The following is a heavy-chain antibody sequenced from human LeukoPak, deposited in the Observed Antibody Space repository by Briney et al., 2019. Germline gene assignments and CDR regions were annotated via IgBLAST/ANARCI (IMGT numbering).Heavy chain of an antibody. Sequence: PGGSLRLSCAASGFTFGSYAMTWVRQAPGKGLEWVSGISGRAASTYYADSVKGRFTISRDNSKNMLYLHMNSLRGEDTAIYYCAKAPVVAVDASRAFDNWGQGTLVTVSS. CDR3: AKAPVVAVDASRAFDN. J-gene: IGHJ4*02. CDR2: ISGRAAST. D-gene: IGHD2-15*01. V-gene: IGHV3-23*01. CDR1: GFTFGSYA.